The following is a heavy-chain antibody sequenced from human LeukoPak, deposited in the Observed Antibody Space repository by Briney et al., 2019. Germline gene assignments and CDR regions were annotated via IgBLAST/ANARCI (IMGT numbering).Heavy chain of an antibody. D-gene: IGHD3-9*01. Sequence: GGSLRLSCAASGFTFSSYVMHWVRQAPGKGLEWVAIISYDGSNEYYADSVKGRFTVSRDNSKNTVYLQMDTLRVEDTAAYYCARGIIYFEVWGQGTLVSVSS. CDR3: ARGIIYFEV. V-gene: IGHV3-30*04. J-gene: IGHJ4*02. CDR2: ISYDGSNE. CDR1: GFTFSSYV.